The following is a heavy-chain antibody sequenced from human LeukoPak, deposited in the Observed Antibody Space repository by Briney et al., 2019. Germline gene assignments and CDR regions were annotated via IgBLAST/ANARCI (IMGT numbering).Heavy chain of an antibody. J-gene: IGHJ4*02. D-gene: IGHD1-26*01. CDR1: GDSISSGGYY. CDR3: ARGSTWDQLLSY. Sequence: SQTLSLTCTVSGDSISSGGYYWSWTRQHPGKGLEWIGYIYYTGSTYYNPSLKSRVTISADTSKNQFSLKLTSVTAADTAVYYCARGSTWDQLLSYWGQGTLVTVSS. V-gene: IGHV4-31*03. CDR2: IYYTGST.